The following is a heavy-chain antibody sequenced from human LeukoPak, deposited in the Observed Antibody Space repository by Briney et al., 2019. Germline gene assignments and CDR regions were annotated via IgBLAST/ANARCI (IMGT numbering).Heavy chain of an antibody. CDR2: ISWNSGSI. CDR1: GFTFDDYA. D-gene: IGHD5-24*01. J-gene: IGHJ4*02. Sequence: GGSLRLSCAASGFTFDDYAMHWVRQAPGKGLEWVSGISWNSGSIGYADSVKGRFTISRDNAKNSLYLQMNSLRAEDTALYYCAKDRNMATTGIVDYWGQGTLVTVSS. V-gene: IGHV3-9*01. CDR3: AKDRNMATTGIVDY.